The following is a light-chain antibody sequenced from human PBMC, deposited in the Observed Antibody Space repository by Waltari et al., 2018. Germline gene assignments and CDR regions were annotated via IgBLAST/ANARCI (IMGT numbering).Light chain of an antibody. Sequence: AIQLTQSPSSLSASVGERVTITCRASQGISSALAWYQQKPGKAPKLLIYDASSLESGVPSRFSGSGSGTDFTLTISSLQPEDFATYYCQQFNSYPIITFGQGTRLEIK. J-gene: IGKJ5*01. CDR3: QQFNSYPIIT. V-gene: IGKV1-13*02. CDR1: QGISSA. CDR2: DAS.